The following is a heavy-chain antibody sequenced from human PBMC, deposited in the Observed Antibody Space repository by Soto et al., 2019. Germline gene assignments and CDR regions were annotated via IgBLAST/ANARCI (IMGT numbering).Heavy chain of an antibody. CDR1: GYSFTNYW. V-gene: IGHV5-51*01. CDR2: IYPCDSDT. J-gene: IGHJ4*02. Sequence: GESLKISCTGSGYSFTNYWIGWVLPMPGKGLEWMWIIYPCDSDTIYSPSFQGQVTITADKSISTAYLQWSSLKASDTAMYYCARHIPMTAVVGPLDYWGQGTLVTVSS. D-gene: IGHD4-17*01. CDR3: ARHIPMTAVVGPLDY.